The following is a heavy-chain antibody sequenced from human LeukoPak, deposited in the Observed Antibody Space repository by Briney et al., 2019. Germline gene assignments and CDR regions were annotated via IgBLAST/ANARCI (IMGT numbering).Heavy chain of an antibody. J-gene: IGHJ4*02. V-gene: IGHV1-2*02. Sequence: ASVKVSCKASGYTFTGYYMHWVRQAPGQGLEWMGWINPNSGGTNYAQKFQGRVTMTRNTSISTAYMELSRLRSDDTAVYYCARGQVRGVTLAPLDYWSQGTLVTVSS. CDR1: GYTFTGYY. CDR2: INPNSGGT. D-gene: IGHD3-10*01. CDR3: ARGQVRGVTLAPLDY.